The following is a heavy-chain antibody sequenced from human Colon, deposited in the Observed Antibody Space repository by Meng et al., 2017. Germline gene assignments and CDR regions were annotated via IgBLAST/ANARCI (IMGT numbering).Heavy chain of an antibody. CDR1: GGSISSSNW. J-gene: IGHJ2*01. V-gene: IGHV4-4*02. D-gene: IGHD3-3*01. Sequence: QVQLQESGPGLVKPSGTLSLTCAVSGGSISSSNWWSWVRQPPGKGLEWIGEIFHSGSTNYTPSLKSRATISVDRSRNQFTLQLSSVTAADTAVYYCARVVGITIFGVVDWYLDLWGRGTLVTVSS. CDR3: ARVVGITIFGVVDWYLDL. CDR2: IFHSGST.